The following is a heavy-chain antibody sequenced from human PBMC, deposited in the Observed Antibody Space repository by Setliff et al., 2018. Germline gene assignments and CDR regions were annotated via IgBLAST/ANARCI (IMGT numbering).Heavy chain of an antibody. D-gene: IGHD2-21*01. Sequence: GESLKISCAASGFTFSRFGMYWVRQAPGKGLEWVAFVRYDGSNKYYSDSVKGRFTISRDNSKNTLYLQMNSLTNEDTAVYYCAKDSLEVVIALHGMDVWGQGTTITVSS. CDR3: AKDSLEVVIALHGMDV. J-gene: IGHJ6*02. CDR2: VRYDGSNK. V-gene: IGHV3-30*02. CDR1: GFTFSRFG.